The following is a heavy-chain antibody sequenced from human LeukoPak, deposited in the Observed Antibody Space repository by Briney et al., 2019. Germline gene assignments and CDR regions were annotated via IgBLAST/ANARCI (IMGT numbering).Heavy chain of an antibody. D-gene: IGHD2/OR15-2a*01. CDR2: IRYDGSNK. CDR3: AKTLSSYCRSHY. Sequence: PGGSLSLSCAASGFTFSSYGMHWVRQAPGKGLEWVTFIRYDGSNKYYADSVKGRFTISRDNSKNTLYLQMNSLRAEDTALYYCAKTLSSYCRSHYCVQGTLVTVSS. J-gene: IGHJ4*02. V-gene: IGHV3-30*02. CDR1: GFTFSSYG.